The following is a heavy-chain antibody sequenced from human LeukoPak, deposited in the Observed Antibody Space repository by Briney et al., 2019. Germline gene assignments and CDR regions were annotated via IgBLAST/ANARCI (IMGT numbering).Heavy chain of an antibody. D-gene: IGHD3-9*01. V-gene: IGHV3-11*04. J-gene: IGHJ4*02. CDR2: ISSSGSTI. CDR1: VFTFSDYY. CDR3: ARDRALTHADY. Sequence: GRSLRLSCAASVFTFSDYYMSWIRQAPGKGLEWVSYISSSGSTIYYADSVKGRFTISRDNAKNSLYLQMNSLRAEDTAVYYCARDRALTHADYWGQGTLVTVSS.